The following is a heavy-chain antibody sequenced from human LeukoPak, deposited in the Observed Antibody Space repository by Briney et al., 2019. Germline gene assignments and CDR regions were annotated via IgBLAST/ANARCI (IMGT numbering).Heavy chain of an antibody. J-gene: IGHJ4*02. D-gene: IGHD1-1*01. CDR3: ARRLGAGTTLGY. Sequence: ASVKVSCKASGYTVTGYYIHWVRQAPGQGLERMGWINPNSGGTNYAQNFQGTVTMTRDTSTSTAYMELSRLRSDDTAVYYCARRLGAGTTLGYWGQGTLVTVSS. CDR1: GYTVTGYY. CDR2: INPNSGGT. V-gene: IGHV1-2*02.